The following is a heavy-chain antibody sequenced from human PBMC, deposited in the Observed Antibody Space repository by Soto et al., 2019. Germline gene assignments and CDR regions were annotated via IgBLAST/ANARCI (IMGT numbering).Heavy chain of an antibody. CDR3: ARGNGDGHDYYYGMDV. CDR1: GYGFTTYW. V-gene: IGHV5-51*01. J-gene: IGHJ6*02. CDR2: IYPGDSDA. Sequence: AETLKLSCKGSGYGFTTYWLAWGRQMPGKGLEWRGIIYPGDSDAREGPSFEGLVAFSADKSIPTAYLQWSSLKASDTAMYYCARGNGDGHDYYYGMDVWGQGNTVTVAS. D-gene: IGHD2-8*01.